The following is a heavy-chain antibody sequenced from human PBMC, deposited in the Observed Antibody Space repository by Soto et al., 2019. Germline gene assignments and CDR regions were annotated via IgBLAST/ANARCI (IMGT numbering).Heavy chain of an antibody. CDR1: GYSFTSYW. D-gene: IGHD4-17*01. V-gene: IGHV5-51*01. CDR2: IYPGDSDT. CDR3: ARSSSGDYDAFDI. Sequence: VESLKISCKGSGYSFTSYWIGWVRQMPGKGLEWMGIIYPGDSDTRYSPSFQGQVTISADKSISTAYLQWSSLKASDTAMYYCARSSSGDYDAFDIWGQGTMVTVSS. J-gene: IGHJ3*02.